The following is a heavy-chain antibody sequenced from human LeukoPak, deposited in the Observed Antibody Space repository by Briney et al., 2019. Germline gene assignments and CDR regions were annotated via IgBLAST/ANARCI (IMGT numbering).Heavy chain of an antibody. D-gene: IGHD2-21*02. Sequence: TGGSLRLSCVASGFTFNNNAMNWVRQAPGKGLEWISYISDSGNTVYYADSVQGRFTISRDYAKNSLYLQMNSLRVEDTAVYYCARDRDWVFDYWAREFWSPSPQ. J-gene: IGHJ4*02. CDR1: GFTFNNNA. V-gene: IGHV3-48*01. CDR2: ISDSGNTV. CDR3: ARDRDWVFDY.